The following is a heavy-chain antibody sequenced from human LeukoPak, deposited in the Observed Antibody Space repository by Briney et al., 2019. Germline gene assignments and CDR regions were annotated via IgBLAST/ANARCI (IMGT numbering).Heavy chain of an antibody. CDR2: VNGAGST. CDR3: GGRPAGADYFDS. D-gene: IGHD6-13*01. CDR1: RFTFSTYG. Sequence: GGSLSLSCAASRFTFSTYGMTWVRQAPGRGLEWISSVNGAGSTFYADSVKGRLTTSRDNSKNTLYLQISGLRDEDTAVYYCGGRPAGADYFDSWGQGTLVTVSS. V-gene: IGHV3-23*01. J-gene: IGHJ4*02.